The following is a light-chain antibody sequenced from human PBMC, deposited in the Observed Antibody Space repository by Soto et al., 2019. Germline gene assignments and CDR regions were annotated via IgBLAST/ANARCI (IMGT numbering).Light chain of an antibody. J-gene: IGLJ1*01. CDR2: SNN. CDR3: AAWDDSLNGFYV. CDR1: SSNIGSNT. V-gene: IGLV1-44*01. Sequence: QPVLTQPPSASGTPGQRVTISCSRSSSNIGSNTVNWYQQLPGTAPKLLIYSNNQRPSGVPDRFSGSKSGTSASLAISGLQSEDEADYYCAAWDDSLNGFYVFGTGTKVNVL.